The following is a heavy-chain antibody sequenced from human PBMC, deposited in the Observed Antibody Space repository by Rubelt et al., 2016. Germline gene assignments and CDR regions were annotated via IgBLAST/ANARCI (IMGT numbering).Heavy chain of an antibody. CDR1: GGSISGYY. Sequence: QVQLQESGPGLVKASETLSLTCTLSGGSISGYYWNWIRQPPGKGLAWIGYISYSGSTNYNPSLKSRVTISVDTSKNQSSPKLSAVAAVDTAVYYCARRGTDCSSSSCYNWFDPWCQGTLVTVSS. V-gene: IGHV4-59*01. CDR3: ARRGTDCSSSSCYNWFDP. CDR2: ISYSGST. D-gene: IGHD2-2*01. J-gene: IGHJ5*02.